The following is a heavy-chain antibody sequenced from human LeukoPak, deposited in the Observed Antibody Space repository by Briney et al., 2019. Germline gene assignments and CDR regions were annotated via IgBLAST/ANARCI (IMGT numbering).Heavy chain of an antibody. D-gene: IGHD3-10*01. J-gene: IGHJ4*02. V-gene: IGHV3-30*18. CDR3: AKLGYGSGTEGDN. Sequence: GGSLRLSCAASGFTFSSYGMHWVRQAPGKGLEWVAVISYDGSNKYYADSLKGRFTISRDNSKNTLYLQMNSLRAEDTAVYYCAKLGYGSGTEGDNWGQGNLVTVSS. CDR1: GFTFSSYG. CDR2: ISYDGSNK.